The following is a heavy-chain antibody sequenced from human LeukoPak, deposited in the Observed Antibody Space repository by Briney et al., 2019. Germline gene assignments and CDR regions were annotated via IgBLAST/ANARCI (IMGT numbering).Heavy chain of an antibody. Sequence: GGSLRLSCEASGFIFSRYGMHWVRQAPGKGLEWVSAISGSGGSTYYADSVKGRFTISRDNSKNTLYLQMNSLRAEDTAVYYCAKAPCSGGSCYSSYNFDYWGQGTLVTVSS. CDR2: ISGSGGST. CDR3: AKAPCSGGSCYSSYNFDY. CDR1: GFIFSRYG. D-gene: IGHD2-15*01. J-gene: IGHJ4*02. V-gene: IGHV3-23*01.